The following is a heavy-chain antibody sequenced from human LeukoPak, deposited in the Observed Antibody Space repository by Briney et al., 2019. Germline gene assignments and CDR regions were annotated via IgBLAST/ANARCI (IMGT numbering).Heavy chain of an antibody. Sequence: SVKVSCKASGGTFSSYAISWVRQAPGQGLEWIGGIIPIFGTANYAQKFQGRVTITADESTSTAYMELSSLRSEDTAVYYCARDLGTRYCSGGSSYYYYMDVWGKGTTVAVSS. CDR3: ARDLGTRYCSGGSSYYYYMDV. CDR2: IIPIFGTA. J-gene: IGHJ6*03. CDR1: GGTFSSYA. D-gene: IGHD2-15*01. V-gene: IGHV1-69*13.